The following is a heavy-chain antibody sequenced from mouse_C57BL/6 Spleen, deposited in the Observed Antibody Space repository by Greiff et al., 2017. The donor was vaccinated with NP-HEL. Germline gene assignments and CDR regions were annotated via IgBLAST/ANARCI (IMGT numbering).Heavy chain of an antibody. CDR2: ISDGGSYT. D-gene: IGHD1-1*01. Sequence: EVNVVESGGGLVKPGGSLKLSCAASGFTFSSYAMSWVRQTPEKRLEWVATISDGGSYTYYPDNVKGRFTISRDNAKNNLYLQMSHLKSEDTAMYYCARVPTVVFDYWGQGTTLTVSS. V-gene: IGHV5-4*03. CDR3: ARVPTVVFDY. CDR1: GFTFSSYA. J-gene: IGHJ2*01.